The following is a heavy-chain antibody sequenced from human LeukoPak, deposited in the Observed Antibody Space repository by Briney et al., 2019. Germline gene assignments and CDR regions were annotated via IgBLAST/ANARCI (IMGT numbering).Heavy chain of an antibody. D-gene: IGHD4-17*01. J-gene: IGHJ3*02. CDR3: ARDGPYGDYVDAFDI. V-gene: IGHV4-59*01. Sequence: SETLSLTCTVSGGSISSYYWSWIRQPPGKGLEWIGYIYCSGSTNYNPSLKSRVTISVDTSKNQFSLKLSSVTAADTAVYYCARDGPYGDYVDAFDIWGQGTMVTVSS. CDR2: IYCSGST. CDR1: GGSISSYY.